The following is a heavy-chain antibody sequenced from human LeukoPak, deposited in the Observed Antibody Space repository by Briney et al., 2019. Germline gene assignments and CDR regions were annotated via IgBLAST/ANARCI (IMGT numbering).Heavy chain of an antibody. CDR1: GFTFSTYA. Sequence: SGGSLRLSCAASGFTFSTYAMSWVRQAPGKGLEWVSVISNSGSSTHYADSVKGRFSISRDNSRNTLYLQMNSLRAEDTAVYYCAKAGTGYNPSYYYYGMDVWGQGTTVTVSS. CDR3: AKAGTGYNPSYYYYGMDV. D-gene: IGHD5-24*01. V-gene: IGHV3-23*01. CDR2: ISNSGSST. J-gene: IGHJ6*02.